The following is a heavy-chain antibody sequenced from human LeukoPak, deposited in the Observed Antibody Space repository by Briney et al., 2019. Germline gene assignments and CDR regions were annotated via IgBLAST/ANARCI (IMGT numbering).Heavy chain of an antibody. J-gene: IGHJ5*02. CDR1: GYTFTSYY. D-gene: IGHD6-6*01. Sequence: ASVEVSCKASGYTFTSYYMHWVRQVPGQGLEWMGIINPSGGSTSYAQKFQGRVTMTRDTSTSTVYMELSSLRSEDTAVYYCARDGGGQLVRNWFDPWGQGTLVTVSS. V-gene: IGHV1-46*01. CDR2: INPSGGST. CDR3: ARDGGGQLVRNWFDP.